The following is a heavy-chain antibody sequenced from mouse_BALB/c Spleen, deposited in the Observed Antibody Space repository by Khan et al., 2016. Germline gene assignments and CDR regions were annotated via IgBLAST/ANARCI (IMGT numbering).Heavy chain of an antibody. Sequence: VQLKQSGPELVKPGASVKISCKASGYSFTGYFINWVMQSHGQSLEWIGRINPYNGDTFYNQKFKGKATLTVDKSSRKAHMELRSLASEDSAVYYCAIGFYDYDGFAYWGQGTLVTVSA. CDR3: AIGFYDYDGFAY. D-gene: IGHD2-4*01. J-gene: IGHJ3*01. V-gene: IGHV1-20*02. CDR2: INPYNGDT. CDR1: GYSFTGYF.